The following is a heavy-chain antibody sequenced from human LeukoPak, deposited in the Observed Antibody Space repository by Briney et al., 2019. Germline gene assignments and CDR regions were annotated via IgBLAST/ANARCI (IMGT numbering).Heavy chain of an antibody. V-gene: IGHV3-21*01. CDR2: ISSSSSYI. Sequence: PGRSLRLSCAASGFTFSSYSMNWVRQAPGKGLEWVSSISSSSSYIYYADSVKGRFTISRDNAKNSLYLQMNSLRAEDTAVYYCASGKGWLQSRWFDPWGQGTLVTVSS. D-gene: IGHD5-24*01. CDR3: ASGKGWLQSRWFDP. J-gene: IGHJ5*02. CDR1: GFTFSSYS.